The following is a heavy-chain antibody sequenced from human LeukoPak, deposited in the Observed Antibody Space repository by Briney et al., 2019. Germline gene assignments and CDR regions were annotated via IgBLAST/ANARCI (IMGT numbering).Heavy chain of an antibody. CDR1: GYTFTSYA. Sequence: ASVKVSCKASGYTFTSYAMHWVRQAPGQRLEWMGWINAGNGNTKYSQKFQGRVTITGDTSASTAYMELSSLRSEDTAVYYCARRSGEPGYMWFDPWGQGTLVTVSS. J-gene: IGHJ5*02. V-gene: IGHV1-3*01. CDR3: ARRSGEPGYMWFDP. CDR2: INAGNGNT. D-gene: IGHD3-9*01.